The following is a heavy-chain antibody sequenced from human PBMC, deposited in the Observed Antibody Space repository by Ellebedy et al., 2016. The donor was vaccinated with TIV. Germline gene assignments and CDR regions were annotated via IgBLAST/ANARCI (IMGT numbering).Heavy chain of an antibody. J-gene: IGHJ4*02. CDR3: ARDEAEVGATVFGY. V-gene: IGHV3-33*08. Sequence: GESLKISCVVSGFTFSSYGMHWVRQAPGKGLEWVAVIWYDGSNEYYADSVKGRFTISRDNAKNSLYLQMNSLRDEDTAVYYCARDEAEVGATVFGYWGQGTLVTVSS. CDR2: IWYDGSNE. CDR1: GFTFSSYG. D-gene: IGHD1-26*01.